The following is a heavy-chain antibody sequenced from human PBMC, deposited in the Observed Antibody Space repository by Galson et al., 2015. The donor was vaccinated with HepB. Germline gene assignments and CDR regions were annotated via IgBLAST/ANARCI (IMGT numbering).Heavy chain of an antibody. V-gene: IGHV3-15*05. Sequence: SLRLSCAGSGFIFSNAWMSWVRQAPGKGLEWIGRIKSETHGGTVDYAASVRDRFRVSRDDSKNTLYLQMTDLKDEDTAVYYCAGISAGLFDHWGQGTLVTVSS. CDR2: IKSETHGGTV. CDR3: AGISAGLFDH. D-gene: IGHD6-13*01. CDR1: GFIFSNAW. J-gene: IGHJ4*02.